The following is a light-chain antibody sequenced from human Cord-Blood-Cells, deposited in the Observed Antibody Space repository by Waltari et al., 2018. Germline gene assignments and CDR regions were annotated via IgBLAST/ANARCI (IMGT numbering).Light chain of an antibody. J-gene: IGLJ3*02. V-gene: IGLV1-44*01. CDR3: AAWDDSLNGWV. CDR1: SSNIGSNT. Sequence: QSVLTQPPSASGTPGQRVTLSCSGSSSNIGSNTVNWYQQLPGTAPKLLIYNNNQRPSGVPDRSSGSKSGTSASLAISGLQSEDEADYYCAAWDDSLNGWVFGGGTKLTVL. CDR2: NNN.